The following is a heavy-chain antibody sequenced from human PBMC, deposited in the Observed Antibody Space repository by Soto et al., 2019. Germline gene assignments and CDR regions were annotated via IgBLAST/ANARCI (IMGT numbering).Heavy chain of an antibody. CDR3: CVIKRRDQYSTSGYWFDP. CDR2: IKSKADGETK. CDR1: GVTFSHAW. Sequence: GGSLRLSCAASGVTFSHAWMSWVRQAPGKGLEWVGRIKSKADGETKDYGAPVRGRFTISRDDSQDILYLHMNSLRIEDTAVYYCCVIKRRDQYSTSGYWFDPWGPGTLVTVSS. D-gene: IGHD4-4*01. V-gene: IGHV3-15*01. J-gene: IGHJ5*02.